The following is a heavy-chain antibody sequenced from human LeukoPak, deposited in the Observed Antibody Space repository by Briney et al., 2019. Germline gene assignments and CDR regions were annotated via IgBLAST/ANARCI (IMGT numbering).Heavy chain of an antibody. CDR3: ATDFRNSLVATYLDY. CDR2: ISSDGDTT. Sequence: PGGSLTLSCVASGFTFSDYAMSWVRRAPGKGLEWVSTISSDGDTTYDADSVKGRFTISRANSWSTLFLQMNSLRAEDTAVSYCATDFRNSLVATYLDYWGQGTLVAVSS. CDR1: GFTFSDYA. D-gene: IGHD2-15*01. J-gene: IGHJ4*02. V-gene: IGHV3-23*01.